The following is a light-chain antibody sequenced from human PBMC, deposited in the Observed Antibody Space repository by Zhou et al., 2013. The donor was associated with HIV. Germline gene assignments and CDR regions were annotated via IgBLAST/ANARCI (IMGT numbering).Light chain of an antibody. J-gene: IGKJ4*01. CDR2: KVS. Sequence: DIVMTQSPLSLPVTPGEPASISCSSSQSLVSRDGNTFLNWIQQRPGQSPRRLIYKVSNRESGVPDRFSGSGSGSNFTLEISRVEADDVGVYSCMQGTWWPLTFGGGTKVEIK. CDR3: MQGTWWPLT. V-gene: IGKV2-30*01. CDR1: QSLVSRDGNTF.